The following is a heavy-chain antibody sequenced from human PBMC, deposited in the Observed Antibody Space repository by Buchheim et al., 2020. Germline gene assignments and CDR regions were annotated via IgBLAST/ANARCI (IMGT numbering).Heavy chain of an antibody. V-gene: IGHV4-39*01. D-gene: IGHD1-1*01. CDR3: ARRELVQTGTIYYLDY. Sequence: QLQLQESGPGLVKPSETLSLTCTVSGCSISSSSYYWGWIRQPPGKGLEWIGSIYYSGSTYFNPSLKRRVTISVDTSKTQFSLKLSSVTAADTAVYYCARRELVQTGTIYYLDYWGQGTL. CDR1: GCSISSSSYY. CDR2: IYYSGST. J-gene: IGHJ4*02.